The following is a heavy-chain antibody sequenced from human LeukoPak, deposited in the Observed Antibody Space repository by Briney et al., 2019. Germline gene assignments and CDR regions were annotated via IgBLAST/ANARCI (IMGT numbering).Heavy chain of an antibody. CDR3: ARGDSTVTPKYFQY. D-gene: IGHD4-23*01. V-gene: IGHV4-59*01. Sequence: SATLALTCTVSGGSISSYYWSWIRQPPGKGLEWIGYIFYSGSTNYNPSLKSRVTISIDTSKNQFSLKLSSVTAADTAVYYCARGDSTVTPKYFQYGGQGTLVTVSS. CDR1: GGSISSYY. J-gene: IGHJ1*01. CDR2: IFYSGST.